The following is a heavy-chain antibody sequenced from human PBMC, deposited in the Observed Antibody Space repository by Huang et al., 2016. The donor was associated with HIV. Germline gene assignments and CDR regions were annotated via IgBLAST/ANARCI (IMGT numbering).Heavy chain of an antibody. D-gene: IGHD3-3*01. CDR1: GGTFNNA. Sequence: QVQLVQSGAEVKKPGSSVKVSCKVSGGTFNNAISWVRQAPGQGLEWMVGTIPILGQPNYARKVQGRVTITADESTSIAYMELSSLRSEDTAVYYCARGAPDLDSHLDHWGQGTLVTVSS. CDR2: TIPILGQP. CDR3: ARGAPDLDSHLDH. V-gene: IGHV1-69*13. J-gene: IGHJ4*02.